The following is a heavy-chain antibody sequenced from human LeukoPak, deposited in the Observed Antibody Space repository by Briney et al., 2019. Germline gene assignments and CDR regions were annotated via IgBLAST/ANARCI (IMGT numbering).Heavy chain of an antibody. CDR1: GYTFTSSG. D-gene: IGHD3-10*01. CDR2: ISSYNVNT. Sequence: ASVKVSCKASGYTFTSSGISWGRQAPGQGLEWLGWISSYNVNTKYAQKLQGRVTMTTDTSTSTAYMELRSLRSDDTAVYYCARDRGSGSYYPPSYWGQGTLVTVSS. V-gene: IGHV1-18*01. J-gene: IGHJ4*02. CDR3: ARDRGSGSYYPPSY.